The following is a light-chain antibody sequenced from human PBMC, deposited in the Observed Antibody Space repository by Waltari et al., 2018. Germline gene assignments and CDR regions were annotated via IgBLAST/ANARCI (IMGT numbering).Light chain of an antibody. Sequence: QSALTQPASVSGSPGQSITLSCTGPSSDVGAYNYVSWYQQHPGKAPKLMIFDVSIRPSGVSNRFSGSKSGNTASLTISGLQAEDEADYYCSSYISSSTLELFGGGTSLTVL. CDR1: SSDVGAYNY. J-gene: IGLJ2*01. CDR2: DVS. CDR3: SSYISSSTLEL. V-gene: IGLV2-14*03.